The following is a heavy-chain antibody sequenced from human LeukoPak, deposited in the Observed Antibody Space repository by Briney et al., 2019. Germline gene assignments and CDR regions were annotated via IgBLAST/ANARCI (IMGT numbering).Heavy chain of an antibody. D-gene: IGHD6-13*01. Sequence: ASVKVSCKASGGTFSSYAISWVRQAPGQGLEWMGIINPSGGSTSYAQKFQGRVTMTRDTSTSTVYMELSSLRSEDTAVYYCARAPHREIAAAVSWGQGTLVTVSS. CDR3: ARAPHREIAAAVS. CDR1: GGTFSSYA. J-gene: IGHJ4*02. V-gene: IGHV1-46*01. CDR2: INPSGGST.